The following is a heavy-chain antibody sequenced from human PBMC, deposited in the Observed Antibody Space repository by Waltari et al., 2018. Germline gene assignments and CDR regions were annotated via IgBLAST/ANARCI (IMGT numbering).Heavy chain of an antibody. CDR2: VSQGGTA. CDR1: GGSLGAYI. Sequence: QVLLQQWAAGLLKPSETLSLTCHISGGSLGAYICPSIRQPRGKGLDWLGQVSQGGTARSNPAVKSRVTLSLDTSQRHFSLRLQSVTAADTAVYYCARGRNYDSTLGRNDSSHSGLDVWGQGSAVTVSS. D-gene: IGHD3-3*01. J-gene: IGHJ6*01. V-gene: IGHV4-34*02. CDR3: ARGRNYDSTLGRNDSSHSGLDV.